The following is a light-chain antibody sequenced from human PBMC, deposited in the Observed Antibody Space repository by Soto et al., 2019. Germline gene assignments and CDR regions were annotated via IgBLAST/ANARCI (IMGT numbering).Light chain of an antibody. CDR2: LGS. Sequence: DIVMTQSPLSLPVTPGEPAPISCWSSQSLLHSNGYNYLDWYLQKPGQSPQLLIYLGSNRASGVPDRFSGSGSGTDFTLKISRVEAEDVGVYYCMQALQTPATFGQGTRLEIK. CDR1: QSLLHSNGYNY. CDR3: MQALQTPAT. J-gene: IGKJ5*01. V-gene: IGKV2-28*01.